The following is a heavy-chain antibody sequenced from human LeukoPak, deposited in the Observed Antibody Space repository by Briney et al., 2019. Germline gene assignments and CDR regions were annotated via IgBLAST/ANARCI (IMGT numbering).Heavy chain of an antibody. CDR3: AKDNWNYFDY. V-gene: IGHV3-33*06. D-gene: IGHD1-20*01. Sequence: DSVKGRFTISRDNSRNTLYLQMNSLRAEDTAVYYCAKDNWNYFDYWGQGTLVTVSS. J-gene: IGHJ4*02.